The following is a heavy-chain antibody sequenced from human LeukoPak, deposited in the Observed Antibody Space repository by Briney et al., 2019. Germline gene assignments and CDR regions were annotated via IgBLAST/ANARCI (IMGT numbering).Heavy chain of an antibody. V-gene: IGHV3-21*01. D-gene: IGHD2-15*01. CDR3: ARGERLYCSGGSCYSYDGAFDI. Sequence: GGSLRLSCAASGFTFSSYSMNWVRQAPGKGLEWVSSISSSSYIYYADSVKGRFTISRDNAKNSLYLQMNSLRAEDTAVYYCARGERLYCSGGSCYSYDGAFDIWGQGTMVTVSS. CDR2: ISSSSYI. J-gene: IGHJ3*02. CDR1: GFTFSSYS.